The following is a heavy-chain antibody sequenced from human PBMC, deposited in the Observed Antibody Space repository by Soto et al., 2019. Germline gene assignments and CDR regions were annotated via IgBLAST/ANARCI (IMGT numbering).Heavy chain of an antibody. D-gene: IGHD6-19*01. V-gene: IGHV3-11*01. J-gene: IGHJ6*02. CDR1: GFTFSDYY. CDR2: ISSSGSTI. Sequence: GGSLRLSCAASGFTFSDYYMSWIRQAPGKGLEWVSYISSSGSTIYYADSVKGRFTISRDNAKNSLYLQMNSLRAEDTAVYYCARDLPYSSGSLYYYYGMDVWGQGTTVTVSS. CDR3: ARDLPYSSGSLYYYYGMDV.